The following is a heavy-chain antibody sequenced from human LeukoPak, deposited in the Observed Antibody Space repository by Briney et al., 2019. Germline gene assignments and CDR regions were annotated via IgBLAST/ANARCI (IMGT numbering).Heavy chain of an antibody. D-gene: IGHD1-26*01. J-gene: IGHJ3*02. V-gene: IGHV3-48*03. CDR2: ISSSGSTI. Sequence: GGSLRLSCAASGFIFSSYELNWVRQAPGKGLEWVSYISSSGSTIYYADSVKGRFTISRDNAKNSLYLQMNSLRADDTAVYYCARDETRSGAFDIWGQGTMVTVSS. CDR3: ARDETRSGAFDI. CDR1: GFIFSSYE.